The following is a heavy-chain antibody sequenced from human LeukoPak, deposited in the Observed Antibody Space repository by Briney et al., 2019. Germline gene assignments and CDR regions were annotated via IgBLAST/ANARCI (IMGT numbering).Heavy chain of an antibody. CDR3: AREGYSRGVDY. Sequence: SETLSLTCTVSGGSISSYYWSWIRQPPGKRLEWIGYIYYSGSTNYNPSLKSRVTISVDTSKNQFSLKLSSVTAADTAVYYCAREGYSRGVDYWGQGTLVTVSS. V-gene: IGHV4-59*01. J-gene: IGHJ4*02. CDR2: IYYSGST. CDR1: GGSISSYY. D-gene: IGHD5-18*01.